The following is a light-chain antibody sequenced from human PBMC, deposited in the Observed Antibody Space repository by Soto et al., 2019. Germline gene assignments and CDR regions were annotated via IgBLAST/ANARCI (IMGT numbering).Light chain of an antibody. Sequence: EIVMTQSPATLSVSPGERATLSCRASQSVSSNLAWYQQKPGQAPRLLIYGASTKATGIPARFSGSGSGTEFTLTISSLQSEKFAVYYCLQYNTWPYTFGQGTKLEIK. CDR3: LQYNTWPYT. V-gene: IGKV3-15*01. J-gene: IGKJ2*01. CDR2: GAS. CDR1: QSVSSN.